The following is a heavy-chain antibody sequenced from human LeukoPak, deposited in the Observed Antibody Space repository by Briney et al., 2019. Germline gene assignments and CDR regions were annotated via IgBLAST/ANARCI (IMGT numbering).Heavy chain of an antibody. CDR2: INHSGST. D-gene: IGHD5-18*01. CDR1: GGSFSGYY. Sequence: SSETLSLTCAVYGGSFSGYYWSWIRQPPGKGLEWIGEINHSGSTNYNPSLKSRVTISVDTSKNQFSLKLSSVTAADTAVYYCASYSGYSYGYPSFDYWGQGTLVTVS. V-gene: IGHV4-34*01. CDR3: ASYSGYSYGYPSFDY. J-gene: IGHJ4*02.